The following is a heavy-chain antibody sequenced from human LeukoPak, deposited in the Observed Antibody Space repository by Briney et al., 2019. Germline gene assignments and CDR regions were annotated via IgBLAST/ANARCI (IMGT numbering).Heavy chain of an antibody. CDR1: GFTFSSYG. CDR3: ARDSFPYESNSWYSHYFDY. Sequence: GGSLRLSCAASGFTFSSYGMHWVRQAPGKGLEWVAVIWYDGSNKYYADSVKGRFTISRDNSKNTLYLQMNSLRAEDTAVYYCARDSFPYESNSWYSHYFDYWGQGTLVTVSS. J-gene: IGHJ4*02. CDR2: IWYDGSNK. V-gene: IGHV3-33*01. D-gene: IGHD6-19*01.